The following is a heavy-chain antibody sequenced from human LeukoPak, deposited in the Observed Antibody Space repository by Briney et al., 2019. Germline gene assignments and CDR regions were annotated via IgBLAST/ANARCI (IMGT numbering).Heavy chain of an antibody. J-gene: IGHJ4*02. CDR3: AKDLPTYYYDSTLDY. V-gene: IGHV3-21*01. CDR2: ISSSSSYI. D-gene: IGHD3-22*01. Sequence: GGSLRLSCAASGFTFSSYSMNWVRQAPGKGLEWVSSISSSSSYIYYADSVKGRFTISRDNAKNSLYLQMNSLRAEDTAVYYCAKDLPTYYYDSTLDYWGQGTLVTVSS. CDR1: GFTFSSYS.